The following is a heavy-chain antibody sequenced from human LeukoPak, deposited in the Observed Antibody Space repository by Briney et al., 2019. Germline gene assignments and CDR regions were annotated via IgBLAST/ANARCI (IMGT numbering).Heavy chain of an antibody. CDR3: ARDRADGGSGGDPFDV. D-gene: IGHD3-10*01. V-gene: IGHV3-48*03. CDR1: GFTFSSYE. J-gene: IGHJ3*01. Sequence: GGSLRLSCAPSGFTFSSYEMNWVRQAPGRGLEWVSYISSTGYTIKYADSVKGRFTISRDNSKNSMFFQMNSLRGADTAVYYCARDRADGGSGGDPFDVWGQGTMVTVSS. CDR2: ISSTGYTI.